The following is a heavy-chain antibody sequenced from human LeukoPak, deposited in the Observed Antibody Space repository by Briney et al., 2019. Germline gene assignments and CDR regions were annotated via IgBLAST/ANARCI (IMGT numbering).Heavy chain of an antibody. CDR2: ISSNGGSI. CDR3: AKGIAAGGLTTFDY. J-gene: IGHJ4*02. CDR1: GFTFSSYA. V-gene: IGHV3-64D*06. D-gene: IGHD6-13*01. Sequence: PGGSLRLSCSASGFTFSSYAINWVRQAPRKGLEYVSGISSNGGSIYYADSVKGRFTISRDNSVNTLYLQMSSLRTEDTAVYYCAKGIAAGGLTTFDYWGQGTLVTVSS.